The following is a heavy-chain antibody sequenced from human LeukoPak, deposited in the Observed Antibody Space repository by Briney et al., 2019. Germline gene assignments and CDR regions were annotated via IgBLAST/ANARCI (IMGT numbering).Heavy chain of an antibody. Sequence: MSSETLSLTCAVYGGSFSGYYWSWIRQPPGKGLEWIGEINHSGSTNYNPSLKSRVTISVDTSKNQFSLKLSSVTAADTAVYYCALGDVVVPAANWGQGTLVTVSS. CDR1: GGSFSGYY. D-gene: IGHD2-2*01. J-gene: IGHJ4*02. V-gene: IGHV4-34*01. CDR2: INHSGST. CDR3: ALGDVVVPAAN.